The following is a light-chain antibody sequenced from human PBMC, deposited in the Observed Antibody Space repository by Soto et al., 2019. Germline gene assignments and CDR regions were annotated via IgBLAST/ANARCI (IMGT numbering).Light chain of an antibody. CDR1: SSNIGAGYD. V-gene: IGLV1-40*01. Sequence: QSVLTQSPSVSGAPGQRVTISCTGSSSNIGAGYDVHWYQQLPGTAPKLLIYANTNRPSGVPDRFSGSNSGTSASLAITGLQAEDEADYYCQSYDGSVVFGGGTKVTVL. CDR3: QSYDGSVV. J-gene: IGLJ2*01. CDR2: ANT.